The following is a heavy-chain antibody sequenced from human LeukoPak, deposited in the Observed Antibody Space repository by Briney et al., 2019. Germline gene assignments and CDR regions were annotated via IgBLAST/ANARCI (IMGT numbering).Heavy chain of an antibody. CDR3: ARETPRRGETRDGYR. Sequence: GGSLRLSCAASGFTFSDYYMSWVRQAPGKGLEWVSYISRSGSNIYYADSVRGRFTISRDNAKNSLYLQMNSLRAEDTAVYYCARETPRRGETRDGYRWGQGTLVTVSS. CDR1: GFTFSDYY. D-gene: IGHD5-24*01. CDR2: ISRSGSNI. J-gene: IGHJ4*02. V-gene: IGHV3-11*04.